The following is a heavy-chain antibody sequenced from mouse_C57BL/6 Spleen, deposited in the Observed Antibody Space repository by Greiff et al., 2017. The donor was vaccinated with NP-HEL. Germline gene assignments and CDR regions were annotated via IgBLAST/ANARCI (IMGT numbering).Heavy chain of an antibody. V-gene: IGHV3-6*01. J-gene: IGHJ1*03. Sequence: EVKLQESGPGLVKPSQSLSLTCSVTGYSITSGYYWNWIRQFPGNKLEWMGYISYDGSNNYNPSLKNRISITRDTSKNQFFLKLNSVTTEDTATYYCARGGYYGSRGYFDVWGTGTTVTVSS. CDR3: ARGGYYGSRGYFDV. D-gene: IGHD1-1*01. CDR2: ISYDGSN. CDR1: GYSITSGYY.